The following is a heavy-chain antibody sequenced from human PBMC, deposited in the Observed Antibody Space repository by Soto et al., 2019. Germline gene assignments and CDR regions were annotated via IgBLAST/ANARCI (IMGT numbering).Heavy chain of an antibody. CDR3: AGSPGLSRISGTTLGA. Sequence: GGSLRLSCAASGFTFSSHWMHWVRQAPGKGLVWVSRINGDGSSTSYADSVKGRFTISRDNANNMLYLQVNSLRADDTAVYYCAGSPGLSRISGTTLGAWGQGTLVTVSS. CDR2: INGDGSST. CDR1: GFTFSSHW. V-gene: IGHV3-74*01. D-gene: IGHD1-7*01. J-gene: IGHJ5*01.